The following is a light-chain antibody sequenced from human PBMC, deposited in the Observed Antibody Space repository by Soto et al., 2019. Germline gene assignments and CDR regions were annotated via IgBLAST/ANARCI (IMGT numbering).Light chain of an antibody. CDR3: QQYYNWPRT. Sequence: IQLTQSPSSLSASVEDRVTITCRASQSISSYLNWYQQKPGKAPKLLIYAASSLQSGVPSRFSGSGSGTDFTLTISSLQPEDFAVYYCQQYYNWPRTFGQGTKVDI. V-gene: IGKV1-39*01. CDR1: QSISSY. CDR2: AAS. J-gene: IGKJ1*01.